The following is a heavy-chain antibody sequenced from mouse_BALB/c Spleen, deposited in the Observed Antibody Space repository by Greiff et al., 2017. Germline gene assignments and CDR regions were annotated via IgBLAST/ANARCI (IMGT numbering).Heavy chain of an antibody. CDR1: GYTFTDYE. CDR2: IDPETGGT. J-gene: IGHJ3*01. CDR3: TRRGPAWFAY. Sequence: QVQLQQSGAELVRPGASVTLSCKASGYTFTDYEMHWVKQTPVHGLEWIGAIDPETGGTAYNQKFKGKATLTADKSSSTAYMELRSLTSEDSAVYYCTRRGPAWFAYWGQGTLVTVSA. V-gene: IGHV1-15*01.